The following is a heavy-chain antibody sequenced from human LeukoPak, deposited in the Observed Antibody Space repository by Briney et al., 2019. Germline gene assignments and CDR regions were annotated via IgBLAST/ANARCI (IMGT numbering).Heavy chain of an antibody. CDR2: INPNSGGT. V-gene: IGHV1-2*02. D-gene: IGHD3-10*01. CDR1: GYTFTGYY. CDR3: ARGAGQVLLWFGEYKGYMDV. Sequence: ASVKVSCKASGYTFTGYYMHWVRQAPGQGLEWMGWINPNSGGTNYAQKFQGRVTITRNTSISTAYMELSSLRSEDTAVYYCARGAGQVLLWFGEYKGYMDVWGKGTTVTVSS. J-gene: IGHJ6*03.